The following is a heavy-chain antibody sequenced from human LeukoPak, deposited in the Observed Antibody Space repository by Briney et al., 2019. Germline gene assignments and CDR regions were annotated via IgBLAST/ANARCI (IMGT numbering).Heavy chain of an antibody. CDR2: ISTYNGDT. J-gene: IGHJ4*02. D-gene: IGHD3-16*01. Sequence: ASVKVSCKASGYTFTSHYIHWVRQAPGQGLEWMGWISTYNGDTNYAQKLQGRVTMTTDTSTNTAYMELRSLKSDDTAVYYCAREGLGELTLDYWGQGTLVTVSS. CDR1: GYTFTSHY. V-gene: IGHV1-18*04. CDR3: AREGLGELTLDY.